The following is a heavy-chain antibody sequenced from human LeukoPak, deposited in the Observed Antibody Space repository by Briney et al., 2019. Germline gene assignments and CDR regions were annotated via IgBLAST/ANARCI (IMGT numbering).Heavy chain of an antibody. CDR1: GYTFTSFG. J-gene: IGHJ5*02. Sequence: ASVKVSRKASGYTFTSFGISWVRQAPGQGLEWMGWISADNGDTNYAQKLQGRVTMTTDTSTSTAYMELRSLRSDDTAVYYCARDGAAYCGGDCLIHNWFDPWGQGTLVTVSS. D-gene: IGHD2-21*01. V-gene: IGHV1-18*01. CDR2: ISADNGDT. CDR3: ARDGAAYCGGDCLIHNWFDP.